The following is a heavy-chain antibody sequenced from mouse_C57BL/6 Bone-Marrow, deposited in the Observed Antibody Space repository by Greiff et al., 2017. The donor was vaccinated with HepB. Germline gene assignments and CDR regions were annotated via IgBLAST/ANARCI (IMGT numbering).Heavy chain of an antibody. D-gene: IGHD2-3*01. CDR3: ARHGDGYYDAMDY. CDR2: INSDGGST. Sequence: EVKLMESGGGLVQPGESLKLSCESNEYEFPSHDMSWVRKTPEKRLELVAAINSDGGSTYYPDTMERRFIIARDNTKKTLYLQMSSLRSEDTALYYCARHGDGYYDAMDYWGQGTSVTVSS. J-gene: IGHJ4*01. CDR1: EYEFPSHD. V-gene: IGHV5-2*01.